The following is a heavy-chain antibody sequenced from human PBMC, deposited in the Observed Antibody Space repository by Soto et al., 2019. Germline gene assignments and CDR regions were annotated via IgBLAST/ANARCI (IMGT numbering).Heavy chain of an antibody. CDR3: AKNYGDQVYYYYYMDV. V-gene: IGHV3-23*01. J-gene: IGHJ6*03. Sequence: GGSLRLSCAASGFIFSSYAMSWVRQAPGKGLEWVSGISGSGGSTYHADSVQGRFTISRDNSKNTLYLQMNSLRAEDTAVYYCAKNYGDQVYYYYYMDVWGEGTTVTVSS. D-gene: IGHD4-17*01. CDR1: GFIFSSYA. CDR2: ISGSGGST.